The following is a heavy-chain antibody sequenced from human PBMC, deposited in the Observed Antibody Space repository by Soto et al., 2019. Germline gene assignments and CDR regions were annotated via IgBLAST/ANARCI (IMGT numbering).Heavy chain of an antibody. J-gene: IGHJ4*02. D-gene: IGHD6-19*01. V-gene: IGHV3-53*01. CDR3: VQTTGWPGFDF. CDR2: IYGGGTT. CDR1: GFAVSSKY. Sequence: EVQLVESGGGLIQPGGSLRLSCAASGFAVSSKYMTWVRQAPGKGLEWVSVIYGGGTTYYADSVKGRFTMSRDTSKNPLYLQMNSLRADDTGVYYCVQTTGWPGFDFWGQGTLVTVSS.